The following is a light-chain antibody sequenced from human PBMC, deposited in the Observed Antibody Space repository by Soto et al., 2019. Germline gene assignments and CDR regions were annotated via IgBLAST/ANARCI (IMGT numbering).Light chain of an antibody. CDR1: QSISTSF. V-gene: IGKV3-20*01. CDR3: QQYGSSGT. Sequence: IVLTQSPGTLSLSPGDRATLSCKASQSISTSFLAWYQQKPGQAPRLLLYGASTRATGIADRFSGSGSGTDFTLTISRLEPEDFAVYYCQQYGSSGTFGQGTKVDIK. J-gene: IGKJ1*01. CDR2: GAS.